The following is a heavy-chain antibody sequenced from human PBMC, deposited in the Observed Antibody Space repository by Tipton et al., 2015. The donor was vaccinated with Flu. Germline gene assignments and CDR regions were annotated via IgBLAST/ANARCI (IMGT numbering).Heavy chain of an antibody. CDR3: ARREYYYDSSGLYYFDY. CDR1: GGSFSGYY. CDR2: INHSGST. Sequence: TLSLTCAVYGGSFSGYYWSWIRQPPGKGLEWIGEINHSGSTNYNPSLKSRVTISVDTSKNQFSLKLSSVTAADTAVYYCARREYYYDSSGLYYFDYWGQGTLVTVSS. V-gene: IGHV4-34*01. D-gene: IGHD3-22*01. J-gene: IGHJ4*02.